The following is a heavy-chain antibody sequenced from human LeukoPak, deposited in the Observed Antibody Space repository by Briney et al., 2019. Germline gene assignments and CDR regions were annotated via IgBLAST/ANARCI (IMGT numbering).Heavy chain of an antibody. J-gene: IGHJ6*03. V-gene: IGHV1-18*01. CDR3: ARAAGYYYYMDV. Sequence: ASVKVSCKASGYTFTSYGISWVRQAPGQGLEWMGRISAYNGNTNYAQKLQGRVTMTTDTSTSTAYMELRSLRSEDTAVYYCARAAGYYYYMDVWGKGTTVTVSS. CDR1: GYTFTSYG. D-gene: IGHD3-10*01. CDR2: ISAYNGNT.